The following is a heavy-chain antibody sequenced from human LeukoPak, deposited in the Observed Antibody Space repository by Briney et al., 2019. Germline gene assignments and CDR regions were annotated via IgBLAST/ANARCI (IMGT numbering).Heavy chain of an antibody. J-gene: IGHJ5*02. CDR3: ARGHSQWLVGRSWFDP. CDR2: IYYSGST. D-gene: IGHD6-19*01. Sequence: PSETLSLTCTVSGGSISSYYWSWIRQPPGKGLEWIGYIYYSGSTNYNPSLKSRVTISVDTSKNQFSLKLSSVAAADTAVYYCARGHSQWLVGRSWFDPWGQGTLVTVSS. V-gene: IGHV4-59*01. CDR1: GGSISSYY.